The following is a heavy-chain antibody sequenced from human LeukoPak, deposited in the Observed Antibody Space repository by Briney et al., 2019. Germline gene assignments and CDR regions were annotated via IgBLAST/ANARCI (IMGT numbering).Heavy chain of an antibody. CDR1: GFTFSDYA. V-gene: IGHV3-30*02. CDR3: AKLPNELCGGDCYTFPGH. CDR2: IRYDGSNK. J-gene: IGHJ4*02. Sequence: QPGRSLRLSCAASGFTFSDYAVHWVRQAPGKGLEWVAFIRYDGSNKYYADSVKGRFTISRDNSKNTLYLQMNSLRAEDTAVYYCAKLPNELCGGDCYTFPGHWGQGTLVTVSS. D-gene: IGHD2-21*01.